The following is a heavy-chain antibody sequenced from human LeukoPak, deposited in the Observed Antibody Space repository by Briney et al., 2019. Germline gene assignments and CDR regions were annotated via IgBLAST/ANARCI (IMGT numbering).Heavy chain of an antibody. J-gene: IGHJ4*02. CDR2: ISGSGSTI. CDR3: ARDFVRQQLAFDY. CDR1: EFTIRDHY. D-gene: IGHD6-13*01. V-gene: IGHV3-11*04. Sequence: SGGSLRLSCADSEFTIRDHYVSWIRQAPGKGLEWVSYISGSGSTIYYGDSVKGRFTISRDDAKNSLYLQMNSLRAEDTAVYYCARDFVRQQLAFDYWGQGTLVTVSS.